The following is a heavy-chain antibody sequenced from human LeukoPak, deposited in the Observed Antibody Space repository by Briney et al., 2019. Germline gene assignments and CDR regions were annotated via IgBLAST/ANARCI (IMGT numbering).Heavy chain of an antibody. V-gene: IGHV4-61*02. J-gene: IGHJ5*02. D-gene: IGHD4-17*01. Sequence: SETLSLTCTVSGGSISSGSYYWSWIRQPAGKGLEWIGRIYTSGSTNYNPSLKSRVTISVDTSKNQFSLKLSSVTAADTAVYYCAAMTTVSSNWFDPWGQGTLVTVSS. CDR2: IYTSGST. CDR3: AAMTTVSSNWFDP. CDR1: GGSISSGSYY.